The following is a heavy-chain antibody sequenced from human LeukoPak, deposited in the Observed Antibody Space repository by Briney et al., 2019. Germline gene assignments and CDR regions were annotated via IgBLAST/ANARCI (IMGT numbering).Heavy chain of an antibody. CDR1: GASIRSGDYY. J-gene: IGHJ4*02. CDR2: IYDSGST. Sequence: PSETLSLTCTVSGASIRSGDYYWSWIRQPPGKGLEWIGYIYDSGSTYYNPSLKSRVTISVDTSKNQFSLKLSSVTAADTAVYYCARDRSNYDGHGYDYWGQGTLVTVSS. CDR3: ARDRSNYDGHGYDY. V-gene: IGHV4-30-4*01. D-gene: IGHD4-11*01.